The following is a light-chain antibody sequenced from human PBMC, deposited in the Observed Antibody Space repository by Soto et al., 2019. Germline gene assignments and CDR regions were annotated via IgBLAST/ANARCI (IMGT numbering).Light chain of an antibody. CDR1: QSVSSSY. V-gene: IGKV3-20*01. J-gene: IGKJ1*01. CDR2: AAS. CDR3: QQYSSSPLT. Sequence: EIVLTQSPGTLSLSPGERATLSCRASQSVSSSYLAWYQQKPGQAPRLLIYAASSRATGIPDRFSGSGSGTDFTLTISRLEPEDFAVYYCQQYSSSPLTFGQGTKVEIK.